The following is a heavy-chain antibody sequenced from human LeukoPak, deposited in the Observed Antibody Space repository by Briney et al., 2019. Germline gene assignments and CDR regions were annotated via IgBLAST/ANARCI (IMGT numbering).Heavy chain of an antibody. J-gene: IGHJ4*02. Sequence: SETLSLTCAVSGYSISSGYYCGWIRQPPGKGLEWIGSIYHSGSTYYNPSLKSRVTISVDTSKNQFSLKLSSVTAADTAVYYCARAKVGATVYFDYWGQGTLVTVSS. CDR2: IYHSGST. V-gene: IGHV4-38-2*01. CDR1: GYSISSGYY. D-gene: IGHD1-26*01. CDR3: ARAKVGATVYFDY.